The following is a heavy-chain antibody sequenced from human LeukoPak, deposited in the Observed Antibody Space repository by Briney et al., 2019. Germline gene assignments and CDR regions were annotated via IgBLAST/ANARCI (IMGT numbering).Heavy chain of an antibody. Sequence: GGSLRLSRAASGFTFSSYWMHWVRQAPGKGLVWVSRINSDGSSTSYADSVKGRFTISRDNAKNTLYLQMNSLRAEDTAVYYCAALRGDFWSGYSYYFDYWGQGTLVTVSS. CDR3: AALRGDFWSGYSYYFDY. V-gene: IGHV3-74*01. CDR2: INSDGSST. D-gene: IGHD3-3*01. J-gene: IGHJ4*02. CDR1: GFTFSSYW.